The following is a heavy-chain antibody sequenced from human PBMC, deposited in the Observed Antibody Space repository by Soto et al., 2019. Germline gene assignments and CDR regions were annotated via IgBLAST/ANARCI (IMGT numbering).Heavy chain of an antibody. CDR3: ARYFGTSGWFYYFDY. J-gene: IGHJ4*02. CDR1: GFTFSSYG. Sequence: QVQLVESGGGVVQPGRSLRLSCAASGFTFSSYGMHWVRQAPGKGLEWVAFVYYDGSIEYYTDSVKGRFTISRDNSKNTVDLQMNRLRAEDTAVYYCARYFGTSGWFYYFDYWGQGTPVTVSS. CDR2: VYYDGSIE. V-gene: IGHV3-33*01. D-gene: IGHD6-19*01.